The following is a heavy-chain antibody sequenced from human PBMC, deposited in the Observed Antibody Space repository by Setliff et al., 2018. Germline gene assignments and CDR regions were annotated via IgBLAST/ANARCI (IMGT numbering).Heavy chain of an antibody. CDR2: IWHDGGNK. V-gene: IGHV3-30-3*01. D-gene: IGHD2-15*01. J-gene: IGHJ4*02. CDR1: GFTFSTSA. CDR3: ARTCSGSGCYAGLES. Sequence: GGSLRLSCGASGFTFSTSAMHWVRQAPGKGLEWVAVIWHDGGNKYHADSVKGRFTISRDNSKNTLYLQMNSLRPEDTAVYYCARTCSGSGCYAGLESWGQGTPVTVSS.